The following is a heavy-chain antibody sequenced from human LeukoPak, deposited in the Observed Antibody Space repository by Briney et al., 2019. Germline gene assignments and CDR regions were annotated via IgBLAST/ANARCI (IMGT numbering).Heavy chain of an antibody. V-gene: IGHV4-34*01. CDR1: GGSFSGYY. J-gene: IGHJ3*02. Sequence: PSETLSLTCAVYGGSFSGYYWSWIRQPPGKGLEWIGEINHSGSTNYNPSLKSRVTISVDTSKNQFSLKLSSVTAADTAVYYCARGPKDIVVVPAANHDAFDIWGQGTMVTVSS. CDR3: ARGPKDIVVVPAANHDAFDI. D-gene: IGHD2-2*01. CDR2: INHSGST.